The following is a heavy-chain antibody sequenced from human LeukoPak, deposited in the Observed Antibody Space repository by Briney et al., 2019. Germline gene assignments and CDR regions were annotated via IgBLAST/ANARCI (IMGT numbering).Heavy chain of an antibody. V-gene: IGHV4-34*01. J-gene: IGHJ4*02. D-gene: IGHD3-10*01. CDR2: INHSGST. CDR1: GGSFSGYY. CDR3: ARSDYYGSGSYSFDY. Sequence: SETLSLTCAVYGGSFSGYYWSWIRQPPGKGLEWIGEINHSGSTNYNPSLKSRVTISVDTSKSQFSLKLSSVTAADTAVYYCARSDYYGSGSYSFDYWGQGTLVTVSS.